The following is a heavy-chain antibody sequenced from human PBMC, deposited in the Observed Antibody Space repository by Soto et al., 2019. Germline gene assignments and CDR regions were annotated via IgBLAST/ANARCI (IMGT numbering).Heavy chain of an antibody. CDR2: IIPIFGTA. J-gene: IGHJ5*02. V-gene: IGHV1-69*13. D-gene: IGHD3-22*01. CDR1: GGTFSSYA. Sequence: SVKVSCKDSGGTFSSYAISWVRQAPGQGLEWMGGIIPIFGTANYAQKFQGRVTITADESTSTAYMELSSLRSEDTAVYYCARSGDRYYDSSGYYSGWFDPWGQGTLVTVS. CDR3: ARSGDRYYDSSGYYSGWFDP.